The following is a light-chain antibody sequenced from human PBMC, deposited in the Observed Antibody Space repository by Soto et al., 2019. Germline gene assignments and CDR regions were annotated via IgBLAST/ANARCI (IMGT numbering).Light chain of an antibody. J-gene: IGLJ2*01. V-gene: IGLV2-18*01. CDR3: SCCTSSSPV. Sequence: QSVLTQPPSVSGSPGQSVTISCTGTSSDVGSDNRVYWYQQPPGTAPKLMIYEVSNRPSGVPDRFSGSKSGNTASLTIYGLEDADEDDYYCSCCTSSSPVFGGGTKLTVL. CDR2: EVS. CDR1: SSDVGSDNR.